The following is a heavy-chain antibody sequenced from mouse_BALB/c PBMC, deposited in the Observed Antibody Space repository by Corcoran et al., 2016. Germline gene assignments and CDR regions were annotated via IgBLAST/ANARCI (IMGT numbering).Heavy chain of an antibody. CDR1: GYSFTGYY. Sequence: EVQLQQSGPELVKPGASVKISCKASGYSFTGYYMHWVKQRHVKSLEWIGRINPYNGATSYNQNFKDKASLTVDKSSSTAYMDLHSLTSEDSSVDYCASSGHYYVSSNWYFDVWGAGTTVTVSS. CDR2: INPYNGAT. J-gene: IGHJ1*01. D-gene: IGHD1-1*01. V-gene: IGHV1S30*01. CDR3: ASSGHYYVSSNWYFDV.